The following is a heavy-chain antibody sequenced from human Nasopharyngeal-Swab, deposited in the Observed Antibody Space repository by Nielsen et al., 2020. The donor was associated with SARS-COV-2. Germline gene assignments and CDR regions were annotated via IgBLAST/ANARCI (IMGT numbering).Heavy chain of an antibody. Sequence: GGSLRLSCAASGFTFSSYGMHWVRQAPGKGLEWVAVISYDGSNKYYADSVKGRFTVSRDNSKNTLYLQMNSLRAEDTAVYYCAKDQGGSYFYWGQGTLVTVSS. CDR2: ISYDGSNK. CDR3: AKDQGGSYFY. V-gene: IGHV3-30*18. D-gene: IGHD1-26*01. CDR1: GFTFSSYG. J-gene: IGHJ4*02.